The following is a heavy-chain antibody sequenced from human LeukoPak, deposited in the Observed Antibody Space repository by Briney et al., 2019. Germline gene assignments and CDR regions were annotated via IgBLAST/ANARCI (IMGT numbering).Heavy chain of an antibody. CDR2: ITGSGAST. V-gene: IGHV3-23*01. CDR3: AKGRQQLAFDP. J-gene: IGHJ5*02. CDR1: GFTFSSYA. Sequence: PGGSLRLSCAASGFTFSSYAMSWVRQAPGKGLKWVSGITGSGASTYYADSVKGRFTISRDNPKNTLFLQINSLRAEDTAIYYCAKGRQQLAFDPWGQGTLVTVSS. D-gene: IGHD6-13*01.